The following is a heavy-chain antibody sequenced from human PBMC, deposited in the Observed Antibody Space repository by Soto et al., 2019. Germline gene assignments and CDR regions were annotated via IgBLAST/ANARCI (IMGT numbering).Heavy chain of an antibody. CDR2: ISSGSSYI. CDR3: ARLGDFYGSRGHFDY. CDR1: RFTFSNYD. Sequence: LRLSCAASRFTFSNYDMNWVRQTPGKGLEWVSSISSGSSYIHYADSVRGRFTISRDNAKNTLDLQMNSLRADDTAVYYFARLGDFYGSRGHFDYWGQGTLVTVSS. V-gene: IGHV3-21*01. D-gene: IGHD3-10*01. J-gene: IGHJ4*01.